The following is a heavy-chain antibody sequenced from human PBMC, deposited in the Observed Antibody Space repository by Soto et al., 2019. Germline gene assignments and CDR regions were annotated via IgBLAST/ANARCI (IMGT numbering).Heavy chain of an antibody. CDR3: ASPPQYYYDTTGLLFDF. V-gene: IGHV4-39*01. CDR1: GGYIRSSSY. J-gene: IGHJ4*02. Sequence: SEILSLTFSFPGGYIRSSSYWGWIRQPPGKGIEWIGSIYYSGSTYYNPTLSSRVTISVDTSKNQFSLKLSSVTAADTAVYYCASPPQYYYDTTGLLFDFWGQG. D-gene: IGHD3-22*01. CDR2: IYYSGST.